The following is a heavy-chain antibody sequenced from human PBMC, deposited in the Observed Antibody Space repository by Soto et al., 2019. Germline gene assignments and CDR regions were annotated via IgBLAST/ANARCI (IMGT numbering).Heavy chain of an antibody. D-gene: IGHD3-10*01. Sequence: GGSLRLSCAASGFTFSSYAMHWVRQAPGKGLEWVAVISYDGSNKYYADSVKGRFTISRDNSKNTLYLQMNSLRAEDTAAYYCARGSSGPGEPELSLDYWGQGTLVTVSS. CDR1: GFTFSSYA. CDR3: ARGSSGPGEPELSLDY. J-gene: IGHJ4*02. V-gene: IGHV3-30-3*01. CDR2: ISYDGSNK.